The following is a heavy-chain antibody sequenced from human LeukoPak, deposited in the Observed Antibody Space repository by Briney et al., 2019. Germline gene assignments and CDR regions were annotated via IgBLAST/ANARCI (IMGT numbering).Heavy chain of an antibody. V-gene: IGHV4-28*05. D-gene: IGHD1-1*01. CDR2: IYYSGSI. CDR1: GYSICSSHW. CDR3: ARSRVTTGTTFDL. J-gene: IGHJ2*01. Sequence: KPSDTLSLTCAVSGYSICSSHWWGWIRQPPGKGLEWIGYIYYSGSIYYNPSLKSRVTMSVDTSKNQFSLKLSSVTAVDTAVYYCARSRVTTGTTFDLWGRGTLVTVSS.